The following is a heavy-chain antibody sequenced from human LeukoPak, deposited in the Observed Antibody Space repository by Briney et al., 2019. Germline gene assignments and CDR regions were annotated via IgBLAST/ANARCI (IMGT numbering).Heavy chain of an antibody. V-gene: IGHV3-9*01. D-gene: IGHD2-15*01. CDR1: GFTFDDYA. CDR3: AKDSSGEIDY. Sequence: GGSLRLSCAASGFTFDDYAMHWVRQAPGKGLEWVSGISWNSGSIGYADSVKGRYTISRDNAKNSLYLQMNSLRAEDTALYYCAKDSSGEIDYWGQGTLVTVSS. CDR2: ISWNSGSI. J-gene: IGHJ4*02.